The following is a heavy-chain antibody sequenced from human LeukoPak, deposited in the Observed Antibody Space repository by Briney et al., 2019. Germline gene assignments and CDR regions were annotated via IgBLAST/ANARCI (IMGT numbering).Heavy chain of an antibody. V-gene: IGHV3-23*01. CDR1: GFTFSSYA. D-gene: IGHD3-3*01. CDR2: ISGSGGST. CDR3: AKNLPGRNQEITIFGVVTAYFDY. J-gene: IGHJ4*02. Sequence: GGSLRLSCAASGFTFSSYAMSWVRQAPGKGLEWVSAISGSGGSTYYADSVKGRFTISRDNSKNTLYLQMNSLRAEDTAVYYCAKNLPGRNQEITIFGVVTAYFDYWGQGTLVTVSS.